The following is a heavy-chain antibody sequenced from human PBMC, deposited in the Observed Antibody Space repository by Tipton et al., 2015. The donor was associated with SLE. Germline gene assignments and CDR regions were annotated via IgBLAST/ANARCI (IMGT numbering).Heavy chain of an antibody. D-gene: IGHD6-13*01. CDR3: ARLRGVSAAGL. J-gene: IGHJ4*02. Sequence: LRLSCTVSGASISTTAYYWGWIRQPPGKGLEWIGSVYYSGSPYYNPSLKSRVTISVDTSSNQFSLKLNSVTAADTAVYYCARLRGVSAAGLWGQGTLVAVSS. CDR1: GASISTTAYY. CDR2: VYYSGSP. V-gene: IGHV4-39*01.